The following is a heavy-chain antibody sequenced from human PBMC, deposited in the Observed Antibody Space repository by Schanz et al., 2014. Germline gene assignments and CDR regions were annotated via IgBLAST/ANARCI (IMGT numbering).Heavy chain of an antibody. CDR1: GFTFRSYG. CDR2: ISYDGSSK. D-gene: IGHD3-10*01. Sequence: QVQLVESGGGVVQPGRSLRLSCAASGFTFRSYGMHWVRQAPGKGLEWVALISYDGSSKNHADSVQGRFTISRDNSKNALYLQMDSLRAEDTAVYYCARGIITMVRGGDVGAFDIWGQGTLATVSS. CDR3: ARGIITMVRGGDVGAFDI. J-gene: IGHJ4*02. V-gene: IGHV3-33*01.